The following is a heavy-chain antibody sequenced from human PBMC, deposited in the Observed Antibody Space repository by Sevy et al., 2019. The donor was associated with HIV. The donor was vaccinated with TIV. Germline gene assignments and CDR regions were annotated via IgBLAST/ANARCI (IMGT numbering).Heavy chain of an antibody. V-gene: IGHV3-23*01. CDR2: ITGSGGTT. Sequence: GGSLRLSCAASRFTFSTYAMSWVRQAPGKGLEWVSAITGSGGTTYYVDSVRGRFTISRDNSKNTLYLQMNSLRADDTAVYYCAKCGPWQWLVVWGQGTLVTVSS. CDR1: RFTFSTYA. D-gene: IGHD6-19*01. J-gene: IGHJ4*02. CDR3: AKCGPWQWLVV.